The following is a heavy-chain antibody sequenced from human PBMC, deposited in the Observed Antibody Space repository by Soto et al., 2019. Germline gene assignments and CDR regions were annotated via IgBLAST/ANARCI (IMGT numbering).Heavy chain of an antibody. V-gene: IGHV1-69*13. CDR1: GGTFNNYA. D-gene: IGHD5-12*01. CDR2: IIPTFNSA. CDR3: AREVTVASYSFDF. Sequence: ASVKVSCKASGGTFNNYALSWVRQAPGQGLEWMGGIIPTFNSANYAQKFQGRVTITADDSTSTAYMELRSLRPDDTAVYYCAREVTVASYSFDFWGQGTLVTVSS. J-gene: IGHJ4*02.